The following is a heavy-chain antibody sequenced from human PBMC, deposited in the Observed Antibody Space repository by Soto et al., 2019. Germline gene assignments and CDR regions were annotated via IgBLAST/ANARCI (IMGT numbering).Heavy chain of an antibody. CDR2: ISPFNGNI. CDR1: GYTFRNYG. V-gene: IGHV1-18*01. CDR3: AKEEDSQALDF. Sequence: ASVKVSCKASGYTFRNYGISWVRQAPGQGLEWMGWISPFNGNIKFGQKFQGRVTMTTDTSTSIAYMELTSLRSDDTAVYYCAKEEDSQALDFWGQGTLVNV. J-gene: IGHJ4*02.